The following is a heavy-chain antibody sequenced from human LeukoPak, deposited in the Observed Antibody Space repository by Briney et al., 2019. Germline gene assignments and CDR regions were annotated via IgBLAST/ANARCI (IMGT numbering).Heavy chain of an antibody. CDR3: ARDAPYGDYYLPGYYYYMDV. D-gene: IGHD4-17*01. V-gene: IGHV4-61*02. CDR2: IYTSGST. CDR1: GGSISSGSYY. J-gene: IGHJ6*03. Sequence: SETLSLTCTVSGGSISSGSYYWSWIRQPAGKGLEWIGRIYTSGSTNYNPSLKSRVTISVDTSKNQFSLKLSSVIAADTAVYYCARDAPYGDYYLPGYYYYMDVWGKGTTVTVSS.